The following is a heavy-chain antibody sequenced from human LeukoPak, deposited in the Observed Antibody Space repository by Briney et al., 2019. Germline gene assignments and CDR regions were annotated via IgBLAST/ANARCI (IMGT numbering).Heavy chain of an antibody. CDR1: GDNVSTNSAA. Sequence: SQTLSLTCVISGDNVSTNSAAWNWIRQSPSRGLEWLGRTYYRSTWYNDYAVSVRGRITVNPDTSKNQFSLHLNSVTPEDTAVYYCARRLTQYDCFDPWGQGILVTVSS. CDR2: TYYRSTWYN. D-gene: IGHD2-2*01. CDR3: ARRLTQYDCFDP. V-gene: IGHV6-1*01. J-gene: IGHJ5*02.